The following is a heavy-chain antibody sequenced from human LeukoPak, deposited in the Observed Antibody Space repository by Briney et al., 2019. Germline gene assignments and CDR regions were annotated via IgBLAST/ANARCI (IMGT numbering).Heavy chain of an antibody. Sequence: SVKISCKTSGGTFSSYAISWVRQAPGQGLEWMGGIIPIFGTANYAQEFQGRVTITADESTSTAYMELSSLRSEDTAVYYCARGDSSGYYPYWGQGTLVTVSS. D-gene: IGHD3-22*01. CDR1: GGTFSSYA. CDR2: IIPIFGTA. CDR3: ARGDSSGYYPY. V-gene: IGHV1-69*13. J-gene: IGHJ4*02.